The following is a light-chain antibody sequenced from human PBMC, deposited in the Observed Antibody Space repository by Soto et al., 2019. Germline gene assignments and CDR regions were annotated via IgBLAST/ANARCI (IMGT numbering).Light chain of an antibody. Sequence: DIQMTQSPFSLSASVGDRLTITCRASQTVTHLLNWYQQKPGQAPKLLIYAASSLQGGVPSRFSGSGSGTDFTLTISSLQPEDFATYYCQQYNTFWTFGQGTKVDI. J-gene: IGKJ1*01. V-gene: IGKV1-39*01. CDR2: AAS. CDR3: QQYNTFWT. CDR1: QTVTHL.